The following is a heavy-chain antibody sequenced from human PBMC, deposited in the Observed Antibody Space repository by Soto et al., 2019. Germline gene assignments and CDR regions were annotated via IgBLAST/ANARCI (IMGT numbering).Heavy chain of an antibody. J-gene: IGHJ5*02. D-gene: IGHD6-13*01. CDR1: GGTFSSYA. Sequence: SVKVSCKASGGTFSSYAISWVRQAPGQGLEWMGGIIPIFGTANYAQKFQGRVTITADESTSTAYMELSSLRSEDTAVYYCASDPIIAAAGPGGWFDPWGQGTLVTVS. CDR2: IIPIFGTA. V-gene: IGHV1-69*13. CDR3: ASDPIIAAAGPGGWFDP.